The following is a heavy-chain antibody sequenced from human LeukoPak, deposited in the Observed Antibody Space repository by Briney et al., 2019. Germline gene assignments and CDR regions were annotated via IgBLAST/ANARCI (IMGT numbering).Heavy chain of an antibody. V-gene: IGHV3-7*01. D-gene: IGHD2-8*01. CDR3: ARLKDDVTKLDY. CDR1: GFNFRIFW. CDR2: INQEGSQK. Sequence: GGSLRLSYAASGFNFRIFWMSWVRQAPGKSLEWVANINQEGSQKRYVDSVQGRFTISRDNTKNSLFLQMNSLRAEDTAVYYCARLKDDVTKLDYWGQGTLVTVSS. J-gene: IGHJ4*02.